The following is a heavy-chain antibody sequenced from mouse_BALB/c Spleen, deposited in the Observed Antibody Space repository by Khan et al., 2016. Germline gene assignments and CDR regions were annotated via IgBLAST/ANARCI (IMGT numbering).Heavy chain of an antibody. CDR1: GYTFTSYV. CDR2: INPYNDGT. V-gene: IGHV1S136*01. J-gene: IGHJ3*01. Sequence: VQLQQSGPELVKPGASVKMSCKASGYTFTSYVMHWVKQKPGQGLEWIGYINPYNDGTKYNEKFKGKATLTSDKSSSTAYMELSSLTSEDSAVYYCARRGIYCGYDEFAYWGQGTLVTVSA. CDR3: ARRGIYCGYDEFAY. D-gene: IGHD2-2*01.